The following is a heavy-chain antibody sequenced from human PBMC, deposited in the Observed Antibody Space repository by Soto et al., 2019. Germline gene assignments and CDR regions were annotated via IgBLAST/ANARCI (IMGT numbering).Heavy chain of an antibody. CDR3: VRAVAGTDFDY. V-gene: IGHV3-13*01. CDR2: IGTAGDT. J-gene: IGHJ4*02. CDR1: GFTFSSYD. Sequence: EVQLLESGGGLVQPGGSLRLSCAASGFTFSSYDMHWVRQATGKGLEWVSAIGTAGDTYYAGSVKGRFTISRENAKPSLYLQMSTLSAGDTAVYYCVRAVAGTDFDYWGQGTLVTVSS. D-gene: IGHD6-19*01.